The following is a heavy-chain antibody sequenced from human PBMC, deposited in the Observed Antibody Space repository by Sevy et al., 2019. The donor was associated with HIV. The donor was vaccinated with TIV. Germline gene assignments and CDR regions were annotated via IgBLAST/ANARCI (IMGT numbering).Heavy chain of an antibody. V-gene: IGHV1-8*01. J-gene: IGHJ6*02. CDR1: GYTFTSYD. D-gene: IGHD3-3*01. CDR3: EKGYYGFWSGYYYGMDV. CDR2: MNPNSGNT. Sequence: ASVKVSCKASGYTFTSYDINWVRQATGQGLEWMGWMNPNSGNTGYAQKFQGRVIMTRNTSITKAFMELSSLKSEDTAVYYCEKGYYGFWSGYYYGMDVWGQGTTVTVSS.